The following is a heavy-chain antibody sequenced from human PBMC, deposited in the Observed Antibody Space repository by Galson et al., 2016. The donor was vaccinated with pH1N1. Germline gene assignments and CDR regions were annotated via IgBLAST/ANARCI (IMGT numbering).Heavy chain of an antibody. CDR1: RDTFINYA. Sequence: SVKVSCKASRDTFINYAFSWVRQAPGKGLEWMGGIIPILGAPNYAQNFQGRVTISTDKSTTTAYMKLTGQTSGDTAIYYCARMSSGYNTIDSWGQGTLITVSS. V-gene: IGHV1-69*10. D-gene: IGHD6-25*01. CDR2: IIPILGAP. J-gene: IGHJ4*02. CDR3: ARMSSGYNTIDS.